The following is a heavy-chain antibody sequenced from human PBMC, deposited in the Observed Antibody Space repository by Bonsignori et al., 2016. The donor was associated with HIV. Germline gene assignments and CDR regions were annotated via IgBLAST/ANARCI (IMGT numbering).Heavy chain of an antibody. CDR3: ARDGYYCSTTSCYSFFQH. D-gene: IGHD2-2*01. Sequence: GGSLRLSCEGSGFSFSSYWMSWVRQAPGKGLEWVANIKQDGSEKYYVDSVKGRFTISRDNAKNSLYLQMNSLRAEDTAVYYCARDGYYCSTTSCYSFFQHWGQGTLVTVSS. CDR2: IKQDGSEK. V-gene: IGHV3-7*01. CDR1: GFSFSSYW. J-gene: IGHJ1*01.